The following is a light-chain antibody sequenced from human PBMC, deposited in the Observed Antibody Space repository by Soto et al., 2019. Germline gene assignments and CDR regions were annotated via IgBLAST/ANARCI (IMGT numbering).Light chain of an antibody. CDR3: QQYNTYST. J-gene: IGKJ5*01. CDR2: DAS. Sequence: DVKMSQSASALSASVGDRVIITCRASQSPSTWLAWYQQKPGKAPKLLIYDASSLKSGVPARFSGSGSGTEFTLTISSLQPDDFATYYCQQYNTYSTFGQGTRLAIK. CDR1: QSPSTW. V-gene: IGKV1-5*01.